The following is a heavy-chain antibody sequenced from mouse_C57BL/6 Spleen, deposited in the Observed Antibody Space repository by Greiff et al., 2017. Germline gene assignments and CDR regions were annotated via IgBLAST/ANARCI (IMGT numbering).Heavy chain of an antibody. V-gene: IGHV3-6*01. CDR3: ARAVVDYFDY. Sequence: EVKLQESGPGLVKPSQSLSLTCSVTGYSITSGYYWNWIRQFPGNKLEWMGYISYDGSNNYNPSLKNRISITRDTSKNQFFLKLNSVTTEDTATYYCARAVVDYFDYWGQGTTLTVSS. J-gene: IGHJ2*01. CDR1: GYSITSGYY. CDR2: ISYDGSN. D-gene: IGHD1-1*01.